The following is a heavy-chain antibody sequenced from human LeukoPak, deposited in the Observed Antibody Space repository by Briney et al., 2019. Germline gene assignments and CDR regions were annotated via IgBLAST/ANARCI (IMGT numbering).Heavy chain of an antibody. J-gene: IGHJ4*02. CDR3: VKDVGVGASYFDN. D-gene: IGHD1-26*01. Sequence: GGSLRLSCAASGFIFSKYGMHWVRQSPAKGLEWVAYIRYDGSDKYYIDSVKGRFTIARDNPKETLYLQMTSLSHDDTAVYFCVKDVGVGASYFDNWGQGTLVAVSS. V-gene: IGHV3-30*02. CDR2: IRYDGSDK. CDR1: GFIFSKYG.